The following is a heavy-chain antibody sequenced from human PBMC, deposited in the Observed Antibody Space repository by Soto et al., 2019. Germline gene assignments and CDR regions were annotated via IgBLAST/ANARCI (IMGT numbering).Heavy chain of an antibody. CDR2: IYYSGST. CDR3: ARVVMITFGGVIVPNWFDP. V-gene: IGHV4-31*03. Sequence: QVQLQESGPGLVKPSQTLSLTCTVSGGSISSGGYYWSWIRQHPGKGLEWIGYIYYSGSTYYNPSLKSRVTISVDTSKNQCSLKLSSVTAADTAVYYCARVVMITFGGVIVPNWFDPWGQGTLVTVSS. J-gene: IGHJ5*02. D-gene: IGHD3-16*02. CDR1: GGSISSGGYY.